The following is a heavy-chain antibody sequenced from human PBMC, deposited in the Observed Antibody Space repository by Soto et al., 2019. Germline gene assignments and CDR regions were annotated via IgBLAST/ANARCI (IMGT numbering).Heavy chain of an antibody. CDR3: ARGPGTIPWFDT. CDR2: IYLSGST. V-gene: IGHV4-4*02. D-gene: IGHD1-7*01. J-gene: IGHJ5*02. Sequence: SETVSLRYAVSCGFSSSSNLWSWVRQPPGQWLEWIGEIYLSGSTNYNRWLKSRVTISVDKSKNKFSLKLSSVTAEDTAVYYCARGPGTIPWFDTWGQGTLVTVSS. CDR1: CGFSSSSNL.